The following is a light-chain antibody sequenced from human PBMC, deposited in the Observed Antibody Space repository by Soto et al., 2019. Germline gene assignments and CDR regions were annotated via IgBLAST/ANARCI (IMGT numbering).Light chain of an antibody. V-gene: IGKV3-20*01. Sequence: EIVLTQSPGTLSLSPGEGATLSCRASQSVSSSYIAWYQQRPGQTPSLLIYGASTRATGIPDRFSGSGSGTHFSLSISILERGDFALYYCQHFGGTTFTFGQWTRLEIK. CDR1: QSVSSSY. J-gene: IGKJ5*01. CDR2: GAS. CDR3: QHFGGTTFT.